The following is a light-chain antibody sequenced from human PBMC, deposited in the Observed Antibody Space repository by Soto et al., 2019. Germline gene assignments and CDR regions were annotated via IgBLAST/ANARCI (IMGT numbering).Light chain of an antibody. Sequence: SPASFSASTGDRVTITCRASQSISNWLAWYQQKPGKAPKLLIYKASSLQSGVPSRFSGSGSGTAFTLTISSLQPDDFATYYCQQYNSYYTFGQGTKVDIK. J-gene: IGKJ2*01. V-gene: IGKV1-5*03. CDR2: KAS. CDR1: QSISNW. CDR3: QQYNSYYT.